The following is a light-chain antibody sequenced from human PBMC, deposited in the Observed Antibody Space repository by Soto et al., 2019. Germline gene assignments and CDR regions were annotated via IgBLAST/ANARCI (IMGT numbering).Light chain of an antibody. V-gene: IGKV1-12*01. J-gene: IGKJ1*01. CDR1: QGISTW. CDR2: TAS. CDR3: QQASSFPWT. Sequence: DIQMTQSPSSVSASVGDRVTITCRASQGISTWLAWYQQKPGKAPKLLIYTASRLQSGVPSRFSGSGSGTNFTLTISSLQPKDFATFYCQQASSFPWTFGQGTTVENK.